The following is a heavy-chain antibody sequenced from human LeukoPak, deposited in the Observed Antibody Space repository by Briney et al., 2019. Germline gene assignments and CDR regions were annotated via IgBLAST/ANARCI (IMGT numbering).Heavy chain of an antibody. CDR2: TYYRSNRSKWSS. V-gene: IGHV6-1*01. J-gene: IGHJ3*02. CDR1: GDRVSADSAT. Sequence: SQTLSLTCAISGDRVSADSATWNWIRQSPSRGLEWLGKTYYRSNRSKWSSDYALSVKSRITISPDTSKNEFSLQLNSVTPEDTAVYYCTRANYRAFDIWGQGTMVTDSS. CDR3: TRANYRAFDI. D-gene: IGHD5-24*01.